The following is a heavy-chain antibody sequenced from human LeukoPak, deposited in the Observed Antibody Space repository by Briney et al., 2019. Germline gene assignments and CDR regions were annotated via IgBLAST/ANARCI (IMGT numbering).Heavy chain of an antibody. CDR3: AKETADDVPFETFDI. Sequence: PGGSLRLSCAAAGFTFSAFNIHWVRQAPGKGLEWVAVISYDGSNKYYADSVKGRFTISRDNSKNTLYLQMNSLRAEDTAAYYCAKETADDVPFETFDIWGQGTMVTVSS. D-gene: IGHD7-27*01. CDR1: GFTFSAFN. CDR2: ISYDGSNK. V-gene: IGHV3-30*18. J-gene: IGHJ3*02.